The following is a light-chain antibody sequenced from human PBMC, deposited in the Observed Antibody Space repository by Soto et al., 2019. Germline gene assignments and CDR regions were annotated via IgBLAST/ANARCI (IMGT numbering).Light chain of an antibody. J-gene: IGLJ2*01. CDR2: EVS. CDR3: SSYTTSTTRII. Sequence: QSALTQPPSASGSPGQSVTISCTGTSSDVGRYNYISWYQQHPGKAPKLMIYEVSNRPSGVSNRFSGSKSGNTASLTISGLQAEDEADYYCSSYTTSTTRIIFGGGTKLTVL. CDR1: SSDVGRYNY. V-gene: IGLV2-14*01.